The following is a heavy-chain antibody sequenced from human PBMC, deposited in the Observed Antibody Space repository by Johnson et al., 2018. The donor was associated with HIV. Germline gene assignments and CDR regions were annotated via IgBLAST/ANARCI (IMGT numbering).Heavy chain of an antibody. V-gene: IGHV3-30*04. CDR3: ARGYILTGYSGAFEV. CDR2: ISYDGSYK. CDR1: GFTFSRLV. D-gene: IGHD3-9*01. Sequence: QMQLVESGGGVVQPGRSLRLSCAASGFTFSRLVMDWVRQAPGKGLEWVALISYDGSYKYYADSVKGRFSISRDNSKNTLYLQMNSLRAEDTAVYYCARGYILTGYSGAFEVWGRGTLVTVSS. J-gene: IGHJ3*01.